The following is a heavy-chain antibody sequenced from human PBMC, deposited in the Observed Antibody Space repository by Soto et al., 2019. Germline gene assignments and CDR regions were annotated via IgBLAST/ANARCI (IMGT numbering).Heavy chain of an antibody. D-gene: IGHD3-16*01. V-gene: IGHV1-8*01. CDR1: GYSFTNND. J-gene: IGHJ5*02. CDR3: ARMETFGSLNWFDP. CDR2: MNPGSGDT. Sequence: GASVKVSCQASGYSFTNNDVSWVRQATGQGLEWMGWMNPGSGDTGYAQKFQGRVTMTRDISIATAYMELNNLRSDDTAIYYCARMETFGSLNWFDPWGQGTLVTVSS.